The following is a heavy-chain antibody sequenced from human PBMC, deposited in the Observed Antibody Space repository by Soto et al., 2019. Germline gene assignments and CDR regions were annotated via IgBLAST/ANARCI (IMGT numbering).Heavy chain of an antibody. Sequence: QVQLQESGPGLVKPSGTLSLTCAVSSGSISSSNWWSWVRQPPGKGLEWIEEIYHSGSTNYNPSLKSRVHLSVDKSKNQCSLKLSSVTAADTAVYYCAAGAIFGVGHYYYYMDVWGKGTTVTVSS. J-gene: IGHJ6*03. D-gene: IGHD3-3*01. V-gene: IGHV4-4*02. CDR3: AAGAIFGVGHYYYYMDV. CDR2: IYHSGST. CDR1: SGSISSSNW.